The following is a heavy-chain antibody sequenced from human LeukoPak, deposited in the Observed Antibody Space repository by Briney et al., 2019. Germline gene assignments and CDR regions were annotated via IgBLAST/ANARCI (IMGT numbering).Heavy chain of an antibody. Sequence: PSETLSLTCAVSGYSISSGYHWGWIRQPPGKGLEWIGSVHNVGSTYYNLSLRSRVTMSIDTSKNQFSLRLNSVTAADTAVYYCARHAEYNSGWHFYLDHWGQGILVTVSS. CDR1: GYSISSGYH. J-gene: IGHJ4*02. CDR2: VHNVGST. D-gene: IGHD6-19*01. CDR3: ARHAEYNSGWHFYLDH. V-gene: IGHV4-38-2*01.